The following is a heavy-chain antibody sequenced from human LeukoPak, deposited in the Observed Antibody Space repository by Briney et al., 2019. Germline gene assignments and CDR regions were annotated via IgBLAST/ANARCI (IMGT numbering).Heavy chain of an antibody. CDR3: ARGYYYDSSGYRYFDY. CDR1: GGSLSSYY. V-gene: IGHV4-59*01. D-gene: IGHD3-22*01. J-gene: IGHJ4*03. CDR2: IYYSGST. Sequence: PSETLSLTCTVSGGSLSSYYWSWIRQPPGKGLEWIGYIYYSGSTNYNPSLKSRVTISVDTSKNQFSLKLSSVTAADTAVYYCARGYYYDSSGYRYFDYWGQGTLVTVSS.